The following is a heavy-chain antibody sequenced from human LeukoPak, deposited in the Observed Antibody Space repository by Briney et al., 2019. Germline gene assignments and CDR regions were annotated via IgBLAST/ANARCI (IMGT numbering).Heavy chain of an antibody. CDR2: ISGSGSHT. V-gene: IGHV3-23*01. CDR3: GKWGSCIGTSCYYSGMDV. D-gene: IGHD2-2*01. CDR1: GITFTNSA. J-gene: IGHJ6*02. Sequence: GGSLRLSCAASGITFTNSAVSWVRQAPGKGLEWVSAISGSGSHTYADAVKGRVTISRDRNTLYLQMNSLRDDDTAVYYCGKWGSCIGTSCYYSGMDVWGQGTTVIVSS.